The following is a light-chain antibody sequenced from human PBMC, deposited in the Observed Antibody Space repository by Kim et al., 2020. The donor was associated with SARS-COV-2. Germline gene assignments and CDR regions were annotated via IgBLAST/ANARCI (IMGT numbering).Light chain of an antibody. Sequence: SVSPGQTASRTCSGDRLGDKYACWYQQKPGQSPVLGIYQDSKRPSGIPERFSGSNSGNTATLTISGTQAMDEADYYCQAWDSSIVVFGGGTQLTVL. V-gene: IGLV3-1*01. CDR3: QAWDSSIVV. CDR1: RLGDKY. J-gene: IGLJ2*01. CDR2: QDS.